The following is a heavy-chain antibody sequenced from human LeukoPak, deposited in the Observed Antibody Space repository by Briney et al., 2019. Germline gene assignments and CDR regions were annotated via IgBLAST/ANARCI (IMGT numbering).Heavy chain of an antibody. CDR1: GFIFSDYY. J-gene: IGHJ4*02. CDR3: ARDHGWVATIMYPHY. V-gene: IGHV3-11*01. CDR2: TSSSGSTI. D-gene: IGHD5-12*01. Sequence: GGSLRLSCAASGFIFSDYYMSWIRQAPGKGLEWVSYTSSSGSTIYYADSVKGRFTISRDNAKNSLYLQMNSLRAEDTAVYYCARDHGWVATIMYPHYWGQGTLVTVSS.